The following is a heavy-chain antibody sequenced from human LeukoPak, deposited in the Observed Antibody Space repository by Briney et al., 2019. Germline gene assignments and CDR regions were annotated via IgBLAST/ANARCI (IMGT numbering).Heavy chain of an antibody. D-gene: IGHD3-22*01. Sequence: ASVKVSCKASGGTFSSYAISWVRQAPGQGLEWMGWMNPNSGNTGYAQKFQGRVTMTRNTSISTAYMELSSLRSEDTAVYYCARRGYYYDSSGYYYVSWGQGTLVTVSS. J-gene: IGHJ4*02. CDR3: ARRGYYYDSSGYYYVS. V-gene: IGHV1-8*02. CDR2: MNPNSGNT. CDR1: GGTFSSYA.